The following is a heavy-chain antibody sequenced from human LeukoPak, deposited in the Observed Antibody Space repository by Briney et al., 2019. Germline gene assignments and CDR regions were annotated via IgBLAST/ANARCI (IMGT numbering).Heavy chain of an antibody. Sequence: SETLSLTCAVSGGSISSSNWWSWVRQPPGKGLEWIGEIYYSGSTNYNPSLKSRVTISVDKSKNQFSLKLSSVTAADTAVYYCARVGYSYGYTNYYYYYGMDVWGQGTTVTVSS. D-gene: IGHD5-18*01. CDR1: GGSISSSNW. J-gene: IGHJ6*02. V-gene: IGHV4-4*02. CDR2: IYYSGST. CDR3: ARVGYSYGYTNYYYYYGMDV.